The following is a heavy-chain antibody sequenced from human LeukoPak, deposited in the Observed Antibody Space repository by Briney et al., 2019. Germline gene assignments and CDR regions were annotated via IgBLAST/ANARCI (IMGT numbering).Heavy chain of an antibody. J-gene: IGHJ3*02. CDR1: GYSFTSYW. D-gene: IGHD1-1*01. CDR2: IQPADSQT. CDR3: ARRLRTGGFDI. Sequence: GESLKISCKGSGYSFTSYWIGWVRQMPGKGLEWMGLIQPADSQTRYNPSFQGQVTLSDDKSINTAYLQWSSLRPSDTAMYYCARRLRTGGFDIWGQGTEVTVSS. V-gene: IGHV5-51*01.